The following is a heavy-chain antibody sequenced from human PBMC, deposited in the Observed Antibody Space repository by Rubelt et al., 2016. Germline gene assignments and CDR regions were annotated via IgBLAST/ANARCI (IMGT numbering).Heavy chain of an antibody. J-gene: IGHJ4*02. CDR3: ARGFNRQQPDY. D-gene: IGHD6-13*01. Sequence: QVQLQESGPGLVKPSQTLSLTCTVSGGSISSGGYYWSWIRQHPGKGLEWIGEINHSGSTNYNPSLEGRVTISVDTCKNPFSLKLSSGTAADTAVYYCARGFNRQQPDYWGQGTLVTVSS. CDR2: INHSGST. V-gene: IGHV4-31*03. CDR1: GGSISSGGYY.